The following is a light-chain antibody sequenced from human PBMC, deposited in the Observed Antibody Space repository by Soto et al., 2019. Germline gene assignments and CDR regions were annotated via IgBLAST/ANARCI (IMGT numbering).Light chain of an antibody. CDR2: DAS. CDR1: QTISNTF. CDR3: QPFDTLIT. J-gene: IGKJ4*01. Sequence: EIVLTQSPATLSLSPGERATLSCGASQTISNTFLAWYQQRPGLAPRLLIYDASNRAAGIPDRFSGRGSGTDFTLTISRLEPEDVAVYYCQPFDTLITFGEGTKVEI. V-gene: IGKV3D-20*01.